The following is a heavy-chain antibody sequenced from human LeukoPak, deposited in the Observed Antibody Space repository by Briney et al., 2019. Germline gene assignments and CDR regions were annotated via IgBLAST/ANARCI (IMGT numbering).Heavy chain of an antibody. J-gene: IGHJ6*02. V-gene: IGHV3-53*01. CDR2: VYRAGRT. CDR3: ARDLEVRGGAAAGRPYYYYYAMDV. Sequence: VGSPRLSRAASGFTASSNYMSSVRHAPGKGLEWVSVVYRAGRTYYADSVKGRFTISTDNSKNTMYLQMNSLRAEDTAVYYCARDLEVRGGAAAGRPYYYYYAMDVWGQG. CDR1: GFTASSNY. D-gene: IGHD6-13*01.